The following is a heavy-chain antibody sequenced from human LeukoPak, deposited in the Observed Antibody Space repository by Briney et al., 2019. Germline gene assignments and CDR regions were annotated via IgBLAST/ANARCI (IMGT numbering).Heavy chain of an antibody. CDR2: INPNSGGT. J-gene: IGHJ4*02. V-gene: IGHV1-2*02. CDR3: ARESIAATGDY. D-gene: IGHD6-6*01. CDR1: GYTFTRYY. Sequence: ASVKVSCKASGYTFTRYYMHGVRQAPGQGLEWMGWINPNSGGTNYAQKFQGRVTMTRDTSISTAYMELSRLRSDDTAVYYCARESIAATGDYWGQGTLVTVSS.